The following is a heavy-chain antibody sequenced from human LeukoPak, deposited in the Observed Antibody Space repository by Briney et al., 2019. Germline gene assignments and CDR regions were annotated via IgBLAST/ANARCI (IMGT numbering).Heavy chain of an antibody. CDR1: GGSISSSNYY. V-gene: IGHV4-39*01. J-gene: IGHJ5*02. CDR3: ARHYRSSWYHAVWFDP. Sequence: SETLSLTCIVSGGSISSSNYYWGWIRQPPGKELEWIGSIYYSGTTYYNPSLKSRVTISVDTSRNRFSLKLSSVTVADTAVYYCARHYRSSWYHAVWFDPWGQGTLVTVSS. D-gene: IGHD6-13*01. CDR2: IYYSGTT.